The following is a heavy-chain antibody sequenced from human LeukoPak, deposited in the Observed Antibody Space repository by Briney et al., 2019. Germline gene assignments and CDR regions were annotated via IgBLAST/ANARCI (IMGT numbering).Heavy chain of an antibody. V-gene: IGHV3-74*01. J-gene: IGHJ5*02. CDR3: ATAGNYRFDN. CDR1: GFTFSTYW. D-gene: IGHD5-24*01. Sequence: GGSLRLSCAASGFTFSTYWMHWVRQTPGKGLAWVSRVNPDGSSINYADSVKGRFTISRDNAKSTLYLQMKSVRAADTAVYYCATAGNYRFDNWGQGILVTVSS. CDR2: VNPDGSSI.